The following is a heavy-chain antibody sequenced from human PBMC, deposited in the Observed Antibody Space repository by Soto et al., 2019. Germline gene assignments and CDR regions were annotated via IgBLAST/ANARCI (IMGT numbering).Heavy chain of an antibody. Sequence: GGSCKLSCPAAGCPFNDYYMIWIRQATGKGLEWVSYISSSSSYTNYADSVKGRFAISRDNAKTPLYLQMNSLRAEDTAVYYCARVDMVTGYFDYWGQGT. V-gene: IGHV3-11*06. J-gene: IGHJ4*02. D-gene: IGHD3-9*01. CDR3: ARVDMVTGYFDY. CDR2: ISSSSSYT. CDR1: GCPFNDYY.